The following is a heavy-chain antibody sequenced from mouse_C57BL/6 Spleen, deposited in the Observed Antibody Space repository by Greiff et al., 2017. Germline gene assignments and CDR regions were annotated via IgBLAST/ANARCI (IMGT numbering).Heavy chain of an antibody. CDR1: GFTFSDYG. CDR2: ISSGSSTI. Sequence: DVMLVESGGGLVKPGGSLKLSCAASGFTFSDYGMHWVRQAPEKGLEWVAYISSGSSTISYADTVKGRFTISRDNAKNTLFLQMTSLRSEDTAMYYCARGDGSSKGYFYVWGTGTTVTVSS. V-gene: IGHV5-17*01. D-gene: IGHD1-1*01. CDR3: ARGDGSSKGYFYV. J-gene: IGHJ1*03.